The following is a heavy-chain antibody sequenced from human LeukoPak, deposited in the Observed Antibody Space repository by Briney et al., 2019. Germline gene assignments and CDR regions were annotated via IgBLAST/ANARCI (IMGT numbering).Heavy chain of an antibody. CDR2: ISYDGSNK. Sequence: GGSLRLSCAASGFTFSSYGMHWVRQAPGKGLEWVAVISYDGSNKYYADSVKGRFTISRDNSKNTLYLQMNSLRAEDTAVYYCAKDPGVEVVAATGLDYWGQGTLVTVSS. CDR1: GFTFSSYG. V-gene: IGHV3-30*18. D-gene: IGHD2-15*01. CDR3: AKDPGVEVVAATGLDY. J-gene: IGHJ4*02.